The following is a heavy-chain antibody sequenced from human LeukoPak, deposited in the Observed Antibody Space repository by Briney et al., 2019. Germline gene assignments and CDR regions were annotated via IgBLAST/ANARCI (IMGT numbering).Heavy chain of an antibody. CDR1: GFTFSSYW. V-gene: IGHV3-7*04. CDR2: INQDGSDK. D-gene: IGHD3-22*01. J-gene: IGHJ4*02. CDR3: ARDPYDSSWGLCYFDY. Sequence: GWSVSLSFAACGFTFSSYWLSEVGQAPGKGLDGVAHINQDGSDKYYVDSVKGRFTISRDNAKNSLYLQMNSLRAEDTAVYYCARDPYDSSWGLCYFDYWGQGNLVTVSS.